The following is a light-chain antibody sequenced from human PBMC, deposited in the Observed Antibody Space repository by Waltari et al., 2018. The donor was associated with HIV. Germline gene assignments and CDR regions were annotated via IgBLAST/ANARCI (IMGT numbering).Light chain of an antibody. V-gene: IGLV1-51*02. J-gene: IGLJ2*01. CDR1: SSNIGNNY. CDR3: GTWDSSLSAVV. Sequence: QSVLTQPPSVSAAPGQTVTISCSGSSSNIGNNYVSWYQQLPGTAPKLLIYENNKRPSGIPDRFSGSKSGTSATLGITGLQTGDEADYYCGTWDSSLSAVVFGGGTKLTVL. CDR2: ENN.